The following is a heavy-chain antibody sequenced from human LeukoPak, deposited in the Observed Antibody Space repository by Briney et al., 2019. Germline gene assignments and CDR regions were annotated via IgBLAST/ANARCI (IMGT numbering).Heavy chain of an antibody. D-gene: IGHD5-24*01. CDR2: IYTSGST. J-gene: IGHJ4*02. CDR3: AREDPVSRDGGFVPF. CDR1: GDSISSSSYY. V-gene: IGHV4-39*07. Sequence: SETLSLTCTVSGDSISSSSYYWGWIRQPPGKGLEWIGRIYTSGSTNYNPSLKSRVTMSVDTSKNQFSLKLSSVTAADTAVYYCAREDPVSRDGGFVPFWGQGTLVTVSS.